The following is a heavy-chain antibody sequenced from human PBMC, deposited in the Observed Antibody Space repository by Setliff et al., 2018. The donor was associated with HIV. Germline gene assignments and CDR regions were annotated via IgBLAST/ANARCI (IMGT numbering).Heavy chain of an antibody. CDR2: INHGGST. D-gene: IGHD3-3*02. J-gene: IGHJ5*02. CDR3: ARTIKEHLAVLWFDP. Sequence: SETLSLTCAVYGGSFSAYYWSWIRQSPGKGLEWIGAINHGGSTNYNPSLKSRVTISLDTSKNQFSLRLSSVTAADTAVYYCARTIKEHLAVLWFDPWGQGTLVTVSS. V-gene: IGHV4-34*01. CDR1: GGSFSAYY.